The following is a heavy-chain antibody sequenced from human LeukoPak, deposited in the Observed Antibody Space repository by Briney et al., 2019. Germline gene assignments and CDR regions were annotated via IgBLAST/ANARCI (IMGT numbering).Heavy chain of an antibody. J-gene: IGHJ3*01. CDR3: ARAGDESTGHYDSLHF. V-gene: IGHV1-2*02. CDR1: GYTFDENH. D-gene: IGHD2-8*02. CDR2: INPKSGAT. Sequence: ASVKVSCKPSGYTFDENHIHWVRQAPEQGPEWMGWINPKSGATDSAQHFQGRLTVTRDTSIGTASMDLSGLRLDDTGIYYCARAGDESTGHYDSLHFWGQGTMVTVSS.